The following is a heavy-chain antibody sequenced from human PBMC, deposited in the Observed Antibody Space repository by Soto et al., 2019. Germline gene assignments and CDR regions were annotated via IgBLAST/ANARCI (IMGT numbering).Heavy chain of an antibody. CDR1: GYTFTSYG. CDR2: ISAYNGNT. Sequence: ASVKVSCKASGYTFTSYGISWVRQAPGRGLEWMGWISAYNGNTNYAQKLQGRVTMTTDTSTSTAYMGLRSLSPDDMAVDFLSRSENFWSGYASLWGQGTLVTVSS. CDR3: SRSENFWSGYASL. D-gene: IGHD3-3*01. J-gene: IGHJ4*02. V-gene: IGHV1-18*03.